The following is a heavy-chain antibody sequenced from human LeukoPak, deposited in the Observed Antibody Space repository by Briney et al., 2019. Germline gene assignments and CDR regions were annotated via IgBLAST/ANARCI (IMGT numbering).Heavy chain of an antibody. J-gene: IGHJ4*02. CDR1: GGSISSSSW. CDR2: IYHSGST. Sequence: SETLSLTCAVSGGSISSSSWWSWVRQPPGKGLEWIGEIYHSGSTYYNPSLESRVTISVDTSKNQFSLKLSSVTAADTAVYYCARAVVVTALNSYYFDYWGQGTLVTVSS. D-gene: IGHD2-21*02. CDR3: ARAVVVTALNSYYFDY. V-gene: IGHV4-4*02.